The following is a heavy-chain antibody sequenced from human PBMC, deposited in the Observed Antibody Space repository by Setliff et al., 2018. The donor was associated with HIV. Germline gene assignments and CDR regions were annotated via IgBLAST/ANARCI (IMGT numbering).Heavy chain of an antibody. D-gene: IGHD3-3*01. Sequence: ASVKVSCKTSGYTFTASYLHWVRQAPGQGLQWMGWVHPNSGATKYAQKFRDRVTLTGDTSISTASMELSSLKSDDTAMYYCATSTSRFFWNGFYQGGFGSRNSHSFENWGQGTLVTVSS. CDR3: ATSTSRFFWNGFYQGGFGSRNSHSFEN. CDR1: GYTFTASY. V-gene: IGHV1-2*02. J-gene: IGHJ4*02. CDR2: VHPNSGAT.